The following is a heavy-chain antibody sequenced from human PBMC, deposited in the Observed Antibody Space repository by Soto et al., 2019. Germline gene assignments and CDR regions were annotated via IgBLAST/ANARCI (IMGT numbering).Heavy chain of an antibody. CDR3: AKDNYGGNSFPLDY. D-gene: IGHD4-17*01. CDR2: ITWNSGSI. CDR1: GFPFDDYA. Sequence: GGSLRLSCAASGFPFDDYAMHWVRQAPGKGLEWVSGITWNSGSIGYADSVKGRFTISRDNAKNSLYPQMNSLRAEDTALYYCAKDNYGGNSFPLDYRGQGALVTVSS. V-gene: IGHV3-9*01. J-gene: IGHJ4*02.